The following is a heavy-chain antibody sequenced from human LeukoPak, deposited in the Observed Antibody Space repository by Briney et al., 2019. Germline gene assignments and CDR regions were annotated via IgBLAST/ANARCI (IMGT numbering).Heavy chain of an antibody. J-gene: IGHJ4*02. D-gene: IGHD2/OR15-2a*01. Sequence: PGGSLRLSCAASGFTFSNYWMSWVRQAPGKGLEWVSEITGSGVSTYYADSVKGRFTISRDNSKNTLYLQMNSLRAEDTAVYYCAREHFDFDYWGQGTLVTVSS. CDR3: AREHFDFDY. CDR1: GFTFSNYW. V-gene: IGHV3-23*01. CDR2: ITGSGVST.